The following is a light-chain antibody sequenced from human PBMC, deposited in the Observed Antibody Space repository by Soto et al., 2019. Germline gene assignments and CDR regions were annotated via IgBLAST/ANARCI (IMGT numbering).Light chain of an antibody. V-gene: IGLV2-14*01. Sequence: QSALTQPASVSGSPGQSITISCTGTSSDVGGYNYVSWYQLHPGKAPKLMIHEVSERPSGVSDRFSGSKSGNTASLTISGLQAEDEADYYCASFASSVTYVFGSGTKLPVL. CDR1: SSDVGGYNY. CDR2: EVS. J-gene: IGLJ1*01. CDR3: ASFASSVTYV.